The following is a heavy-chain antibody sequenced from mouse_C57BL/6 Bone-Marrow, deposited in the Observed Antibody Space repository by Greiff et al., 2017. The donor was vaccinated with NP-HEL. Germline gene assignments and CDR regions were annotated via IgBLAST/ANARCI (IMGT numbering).Heavy chain of an antibody. CDR2: ISSGGSYT. Sequence: EVQGVESGGDLVKPGGSLKLSCAASGFTFSSYGMSWVRQTPDKRLEWVATISSGGSYTYYPDSVKGRFTISRDNAKNTLYLQMSSLKSEDTAMYYCARALYGYDDYWGQGTTLTVSS. CDR1: GFTFSSYG. J-gene: IGHJ2*01. V-gene: IGHV5-6*01. D-gene: IGHD2-2*01. CDR3: ARALYGYDDY.